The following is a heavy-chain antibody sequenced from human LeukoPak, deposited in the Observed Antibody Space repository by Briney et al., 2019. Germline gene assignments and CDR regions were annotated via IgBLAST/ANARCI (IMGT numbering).Heavy chain of an antibody. CDR3: ARTPSTSETAAGSFDY. V-gene: IGHV1-18*01. CDR2: ISAYNGNT. J-gene: IGHJ4*02. CDR1: GYTFTSYG. D-gene: IGHD6-13*01. Sequence: ASVKVSCKASGYTFTSYGISWVRQAPGQGLEWMGWISAYNGNTNYAQKLQGRVTMTTDTSTSTAYMELRSLRSDDTAVYYCARTPSTSETAAGSFDYWGQGTLVTVSS.